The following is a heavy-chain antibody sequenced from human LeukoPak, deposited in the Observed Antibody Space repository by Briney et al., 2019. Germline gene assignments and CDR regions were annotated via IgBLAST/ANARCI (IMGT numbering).Heavy chain of an antibody. Sequence: GGSLRLSCAASGFTSSSYGMHWVRQAPGKGLEWVAVISYDGSNKYYADSVKGRFTISRDNSKNTLYLQMNSLRAEDTAVYYCAKAQRWLQLPDYWGQGTLVTVSS. D-gene: IGHD5-24*01. CDR3: AKAQRWLQLPDY. V-gene: IGHV3-30*18. CDR1: GFTSSSYG. CDR2: ISYDGSNK. J-gene: IGHJ4*02.